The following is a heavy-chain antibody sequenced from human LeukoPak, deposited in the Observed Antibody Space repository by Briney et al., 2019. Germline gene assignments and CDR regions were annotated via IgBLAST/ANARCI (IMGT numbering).Heavy chain of an antibody. Sequence: ASVKVSCKASGYTFTSYGISWVRQAPGQGLEWMGWISSYNGNTNYAQKLQGRVTMSTDTSTGTAYMELRSLRSDDTAVYYCARRAREYSHDAFDIWGQGTMVTVSS. CDR2: ISSYNGNT. CDR3: ARRAREYSHDAFDI. V-gene: IGHV1-18*01. D-gene: IGHD5-18*01. J-gene: IGHJ3*02. CDR1: GYTFTSYG.